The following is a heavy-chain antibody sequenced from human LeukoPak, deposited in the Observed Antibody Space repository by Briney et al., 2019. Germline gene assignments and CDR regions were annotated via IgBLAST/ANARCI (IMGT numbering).Heavy chain of an antibody. CDR2: INHSGST. J-gene: IGHJ4*02. CDR1: GGSISSGGYY. D-gene: IGHD3-3*01. Sequence: SQTLSLTCTVSGGSISSGGYYWSWIRQHPGKGLEWIGEINHSGSTNYNPSLKSRVTISVDTSKNQFSLKLSSVTAADTAVCYCARGPQYDFWSGYPRPYYFDYWGQGTLVTVSS. CDR3: ARGPQYDFWSGYPRPYYFDY. V-gene: IGHV4-31*03.